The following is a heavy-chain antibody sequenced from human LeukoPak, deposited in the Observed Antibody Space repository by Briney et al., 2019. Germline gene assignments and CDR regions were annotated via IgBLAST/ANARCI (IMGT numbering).Heavy chain of an antibody. CDR2: IIPIFGTA. J-gene: IGHJ3*02. D-gene: IGHD2-15*01. V-gene: IGHV1-69*13. CDR3: AREDKAANKFSGAFDI. CDR1: GGTFSSYA. Sequence: GASVKVSCKASGGTFSSYAISWVRQAPGQGLEWMGGIIPIFGTANYAQKFQGRVTITADESTSTAYMELSSLRSEDTAVYYCAREDKAANKFSGAFDIWGQGTMVTVSS.